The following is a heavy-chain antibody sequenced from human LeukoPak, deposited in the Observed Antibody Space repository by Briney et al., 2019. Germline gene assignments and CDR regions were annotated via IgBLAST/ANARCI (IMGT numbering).Heavy chain of an antibody. D-gene: IGHD2-2*01. CDR1: GGSISSGSSY. Sequence: PSETLSLTCTVSGGSISSGSSYWSWIRQPAGKGLEWIGRIYTSGSTDHNPSLKSRVTISVDTSKNQFSLKLNSVTAADTAVYFCARGPYYCSGTSCLNWFDPWGQGTLVTVSS. CDR2: IYTSGST. CDR3: ARGPYYCSGTSCLNWFDP. J-gene: IGHJ5*02. V-gene: IGHV4-61*02.